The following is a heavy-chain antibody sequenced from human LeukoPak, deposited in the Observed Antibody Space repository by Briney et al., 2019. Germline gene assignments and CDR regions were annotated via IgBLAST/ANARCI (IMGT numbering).Heavy chain of an antibody. J-gene: IGHJ4*02. V-gene: IGHV1-3*03. CDR2: INAGNGNT. D-gene: IGHD2-8*01. CDR1: GYTFTSYA. CDR3: ARGRCTNGVCYSALDY. Sequence: ASVKVSCKASGYTFTSYAMHWVRQAPGQRLEWMGWINAGNGNTKYSQEFQGRVTITRDTSASTAYMELSSLRSEDMAVYYCARGRCTNGVCYSALDYWGQGTLVTVSS.